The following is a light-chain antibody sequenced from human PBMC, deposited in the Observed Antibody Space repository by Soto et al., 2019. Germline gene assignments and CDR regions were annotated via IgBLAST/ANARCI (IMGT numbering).Light chain of an antibody. CDR2: AAS. J-gene: IGKJ2*02. Sequence: DIQLTQSPSFLSASVGDRVTITCRASQGISSYLAWYQQKPGKAPKLLIYAASTLQSGVPSRFSGSGSGTEFTLTISSLQPEYFATSYCQQLNSYPRTVGQGNKLEIK. CDR3: QQLNSYPRT. V-gene: IGKV1-9*01. CDR1: QGISSY.